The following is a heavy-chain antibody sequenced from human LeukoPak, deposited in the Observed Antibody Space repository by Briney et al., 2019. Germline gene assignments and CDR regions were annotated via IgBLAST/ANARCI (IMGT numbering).Heavy chain of an antibody. J-gene: IGHJ4*02. CDR2: SWYDGSNK. CDR3: ARDDGSSGYYYALDY. CDR1: GFTFSSYG. D-gene: IGHD3-22*01. V-gene: IGHV3-33*01. Sequence: GGSLRLSCAASGFTFSSYGMHWVRQAPGKGLEWVAISWYDGSNKYYADSVKGRFTISKDNSKNTLYLQMNSLRAEDTAVYYCARDDGSSGYYYALDYWGQGTLVTVSS.